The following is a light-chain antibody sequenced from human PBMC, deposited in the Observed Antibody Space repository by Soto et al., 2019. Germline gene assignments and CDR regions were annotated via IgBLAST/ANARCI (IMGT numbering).Light chain of an antibody. Sequence: EVVLTQSPGTVSLSPGERATLSCRASQSVTSNYLAWYQQKPGQAPRLLIYAASNRATGIPDRFSGSGSGTDFTLSISRLEPEDFAVYYCHQYGSSITWTFGQGTKVEIK. CDR1: QSVTSNY. V-gene: IGKV3-20*01. CDR2: AAS. J-gene: IGKJ1*01. CDR3: HQYGSSITWT.